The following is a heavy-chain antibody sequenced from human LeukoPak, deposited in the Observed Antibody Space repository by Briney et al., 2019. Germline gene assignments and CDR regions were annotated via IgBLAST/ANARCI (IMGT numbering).Heavy chain of an antibody. CDR3: ARGRGGSLPWYY. CDR1: GGSVSSGSYY. D-gene: IGHD2-15*01. V-gene: IGHV4-61*01. J-gene: IGHJ4*02. CDR2: LYYNGNT. Sequence: SETLSLTCTVSGGSVSSGSYYWSWIRQPPGKGLECIGYLYYNGNTNYNPALKSRVAISLDTSNNQFSLELTSVTAADTAIYYCARGRGGSLPWYYWGQGTLVTVSS.